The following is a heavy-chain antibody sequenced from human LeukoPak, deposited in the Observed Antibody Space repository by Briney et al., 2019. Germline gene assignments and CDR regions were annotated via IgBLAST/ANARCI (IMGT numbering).Heavy chain of an antibody. J-gene: IGHJ5*02. CDR3: ARERLKLGRYCSGGSCYSDNNWFDP. CDR2: INPNSGGT. D-gene: IGHD2-15*01. Sequence: EASVKVSCEASGYTFTGYYMHWVRQAPGQGLEWMGRINPNSGGTNYAQKFQGRVTMTRDTSISTAYMELSRLRSDDTAVYYCARERLKLGRYCSGGSCYSDNNWFDPWGQGTLVTVSS. CDR1: GYTFTGYY. V-gene: IGHV1-2*06.